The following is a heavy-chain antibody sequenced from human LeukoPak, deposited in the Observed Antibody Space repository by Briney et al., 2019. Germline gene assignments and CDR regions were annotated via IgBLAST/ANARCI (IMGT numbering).Heavy chain of an antibody. V-gene: IGHV3-48*03. D-gene: IGHD2-21*01. J-gene: IGHJ6*03. CDR3: ARDRLLEDRDFHYYYYVDV. CDR1: GFTFSSYE. Sequence: GGSLRLSCAASGFTFSSYEMNWVRQAPGKGLEWVSYISSSGSTIYYADSVKGRFTISRDNAKNSLYLQMNSLRAEDTAVYHCARDRLLEDRDFHYYYYVDVWGRGTTVTVSS. CDR2: ISSSGSTI.